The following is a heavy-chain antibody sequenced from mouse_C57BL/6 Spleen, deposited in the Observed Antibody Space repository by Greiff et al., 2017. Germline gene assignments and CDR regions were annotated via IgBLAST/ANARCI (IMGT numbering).Heavy chain of an antibody. CDR1: GYTFTDYE. CDR2: IDPETGGT. V-gene: IGHV1-15*01. CDR3: TREGYWYFDV. Sequence: QVQLQQSGAELVRPGASVTLSCKASGYTFTDYEMPWVKQTPVHGLEWIGAIDPETGGTAYNQKFKGKAILTADKSSSTAYMELRSLTSEDSAVYYCTREGYWYFDVWGTGTTVTVSS. J-gene: IGHJ1*03.